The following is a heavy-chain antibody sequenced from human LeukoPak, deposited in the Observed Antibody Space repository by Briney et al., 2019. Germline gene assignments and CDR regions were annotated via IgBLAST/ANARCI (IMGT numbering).Heavy chain of an antibody. J-gene: IGHJ4*02. V-gene: IGHV4-59*10. CDR1: GGSFSSYY. D-gene: IGHD2-21*01. CDR3: AREVASLDY. CDR2: IYASGST. Sequence: PSETLSLTCAVYGGSFSSYYWSWIRQPPGKGLEWIGLIYASGSTNYNPSLKSRVAMAVDTSKNQFSLKLSSVTAADTAVYYCAREVASLDYWGQGTLVTVSS.